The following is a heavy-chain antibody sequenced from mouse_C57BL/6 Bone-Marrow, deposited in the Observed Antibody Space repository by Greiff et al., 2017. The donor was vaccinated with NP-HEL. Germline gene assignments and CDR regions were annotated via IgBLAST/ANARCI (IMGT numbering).Heavy chain of an antibody. V-gene: IGHV5-6*01. CDR1: GFTFSSYG. D-gene: IGHD1-1*01. CDR3: ARRGSSYVGYFDY. Sequence: EVQLVESGGDLVKPGGSLKLSCAASGFTFSSYGMSWVRQTPDKRLEWVATISSGGSYTYYPDSVKGRFTISRDNAKNTLYLQMSSLKSEDTAMYYCARRGSSYVGYFDYWGQGTTLTVSS. CDR2: ISSGGSYT. J-gene: IGHJ2*01.